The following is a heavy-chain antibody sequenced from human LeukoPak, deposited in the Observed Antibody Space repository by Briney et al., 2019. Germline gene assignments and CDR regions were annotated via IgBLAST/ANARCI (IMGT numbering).Heavy chain of an antibody. Sequence: GGSLRLSCAASGFSFSSYWMSWVRQAPGKVLEWVANIKQDGSEIFYAGSVKGRFTISRDNAKNSLYLQMNSLRAEDTAVYYCARSPDGFDYWGRGTLVTVSS. CDR2: IKQDGSEI. CDR1: GFSFSSYW. V-gene: IGHV3-7*03. D-gene: IGHD5-24*01. CDR3: ARSPDGFDY. J-gene: IGHJ4*02.